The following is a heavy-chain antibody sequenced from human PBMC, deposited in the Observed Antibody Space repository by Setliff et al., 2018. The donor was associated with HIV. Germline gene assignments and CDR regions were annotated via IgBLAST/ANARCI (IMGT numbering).Heavy chain of an antibody. CDR3: ARHRDPPGTSWIYYYYMDL. D-gene: IGHD6-13*01. J-gene: IGHJ6*03. CDR2: IYSSGSP. CDR1: GGSISSSNYY. Sequence: SETLSLTCTVSGGSISSSNYYWGWIRQSPRKGLEWIGSIYSSGSPSYNPSLSSRLTISVDTSKNHVSLRLSSVTAADTGVYYCARHRDPPGTSWIYYYYMDLWGAGTTVTVSS. V-gene: IGHV4-39*01.